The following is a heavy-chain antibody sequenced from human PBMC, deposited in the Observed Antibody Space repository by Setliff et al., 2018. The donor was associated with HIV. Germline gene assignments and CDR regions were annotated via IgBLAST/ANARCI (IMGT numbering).Heavy chain of an antibody. Sequence: GGSLRLSCAASGFTFSNYWMTWVRQAPGKGLEWVANIKQDGSEKYYVDSVKGRFTISRDNARTSLFLEMRSLRDEDTAVYLCANLWELGAWGQGTLVTVSS. CDR3: ANLWELGA. J-gene: IGHJ5*02. CDR1: GFTFSNYW. D-gene: IGHD3-16*01. V-gene: IGHV3-7*03. CDR2: IKQDGSEK.